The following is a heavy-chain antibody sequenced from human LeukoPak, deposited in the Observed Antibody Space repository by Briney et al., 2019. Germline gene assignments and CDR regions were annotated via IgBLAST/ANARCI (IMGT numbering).Heavy chain of an antibody. V-gene: IGHV3-23*01. CDR2: ISDNGAGT. D-gene: IGHD3-22*01. CDR1: GFTFSTYA. CDR3: AKESIGYDYYDSSGYYEPFDY. J-gene: IGHJ4*02. Sequence: PGGSLRLSCAASGFTFSTYAMSWVRQAPGKGLEWVSTISDNGAGTYYADSVKGRFTISRDNSKNTLYLQMNSLRAEDTAVYYCAKESIGYDYYDSSGYYEPFDYWGQGTLVTVSS.